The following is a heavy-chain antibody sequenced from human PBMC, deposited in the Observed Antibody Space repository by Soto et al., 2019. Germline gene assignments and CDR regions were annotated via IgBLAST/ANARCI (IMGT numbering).Heavy chain of an antibody. CDR3: AREWNYHGEGWFDP. Sequence: QLQLQESGPGLVKPSETLSLTCTVSGGSISSSTYYWGWVRQPPGKGLEWIGSIAYSGSTYYNPSLKSRVTIFVDTSNNQFSLRVNFVTAADTAVYYCAREWNYHGEGWFDPWGQGTLVTVSS. V-gene: IGHV4-39*02. J-gene: IGHJ5*02. D-gene: IGHD1-7*01. CDR1: GGSISSSTYY. CDR2: IAYSGST.